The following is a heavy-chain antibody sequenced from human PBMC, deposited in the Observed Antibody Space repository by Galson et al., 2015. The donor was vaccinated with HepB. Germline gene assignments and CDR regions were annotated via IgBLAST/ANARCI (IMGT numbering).Heavy chain of an antibody. J-gene: IGHJ4*02. V-gene: IGHV3-11*01. Sequence: SLRLSCAASAFTFSDYYMSWIRQAPGKGLEWVSYISGSGSSRYYADSVKGRFTISRDNAKNSLYLQMNSLRAEDTAVYYCAREGSDGRMVTFWGQGTLVTVSS. CDR2: ISGSGSSR. D-gene: IGHD3-16*01. CDR3: AREGSDGRMVTF. CDR1: AFTFSDYY.